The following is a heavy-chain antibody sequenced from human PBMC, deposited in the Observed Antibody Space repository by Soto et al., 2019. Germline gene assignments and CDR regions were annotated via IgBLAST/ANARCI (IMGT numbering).Heavy chain of an antibody. CDR2: ISPYTGNT. J-gene: IGHJ6*02. Sequence: QVQLEQSGDEVKKPGASVKVSCKASGYILVNYGIAWVRQAPGQGLEWLGWISPYTGNTYYATKVKGRLTLTTDTSTSTAFMDRGSLTSADTAVYYCAMLDLYVTPTPQDVWGQGTTVTVSS. D-gene: IGHD3-16*01. CDR3: AMLDLYVTPTPQDV. V-gene: IGHV1-18*01. CDR1: GYILVNYG.